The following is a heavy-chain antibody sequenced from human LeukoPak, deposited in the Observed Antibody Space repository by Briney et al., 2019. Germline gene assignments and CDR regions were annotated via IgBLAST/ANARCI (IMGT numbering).Heavy chain of an antibody. CDR2: IRYDGSNK. V-gene: IGHV3-30*02. J-gene: IGHJ4*02. D-gene: IGHD4-17*01. CDR3: AKGALDGDYLDY. CDR1: GFTFSSYG. Sequence: GGSLRLSCAASGFTFSSYGMHWVRQAPGKGLEWVAFIRYDGSNKYYADSVKGRFTISRDNSKYTLYLQMNSLRAEDTAVYYCAKGALDGDYLDYWGQGTLVTVSS.